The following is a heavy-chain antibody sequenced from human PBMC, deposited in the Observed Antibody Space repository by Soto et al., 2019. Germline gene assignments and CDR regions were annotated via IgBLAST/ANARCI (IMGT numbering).Heavy chain of an antibody. CDR1: GDSVSSNSAA. CDR3: ARDSIAVAGTEAHYYYYGMDV. V-gene: IGHV6-1*01. CDR2: TYYRSKWYN. Sequence: SQTLSLTCAISGDSVSSNSAAWNWIRQSPSRGLEWLGRTYYRSKWYNDYAVSVKSRITINPDTSKNQFSLQLNSVTPEDTAVYYCARDSIAVAGTEAHYYYYGMDVWGQGTTVTVSS. J-gene: IGHJ6*02. D-gene: IGHD6-19*01.